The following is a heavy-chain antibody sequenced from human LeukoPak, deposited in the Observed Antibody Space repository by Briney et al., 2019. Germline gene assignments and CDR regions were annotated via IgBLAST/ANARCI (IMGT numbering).Heavy chain of an antibody. D-gene: IGHD3-10*01. CDR3: ARSTRASAIDY. CDR2: IYYSGST. CDR1: GFTFSDYY. J-gene: IGHJ4*02. Sequence: GSLRLSCAASGFTFSDYYMSWIRQPPGKGLEWIGYIYYSGSTNYNPSLKSRVTISVDTSKNQFSLKLSSVTAADTAVYYCARSTRASAIDYWGQGTLVTVSS. V-gene: IGHV4-59*01.